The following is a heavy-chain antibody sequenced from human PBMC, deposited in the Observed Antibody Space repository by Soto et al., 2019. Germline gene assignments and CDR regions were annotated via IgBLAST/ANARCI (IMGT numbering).Heavy chain of an antibody. V-gene: IGHV4-39*01. CDR1: GGSISSSSYY. Sequence: QLQLQESGPGLVKPSETLSLTCTVSGGSISSSSYYWGWIRQPPGKGLEWIGSIYYSGSTYYNPSLKSRVTISVDPSKNQFSLKLSSVTAADTAVYYCARQAYSGYATFDYWGQGTLVTVSS. J-gene: IGHJ4*02. D-gene: IGHD5-12*01. CDR2: IYYSGST. CDR3: ARQAYSGYATFDY.